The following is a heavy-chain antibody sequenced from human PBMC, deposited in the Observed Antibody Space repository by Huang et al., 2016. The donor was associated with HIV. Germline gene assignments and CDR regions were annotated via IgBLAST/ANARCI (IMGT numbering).Heavy chain of an antibody. CDR1: GFTSSSHG. Sequence: QVQVVESGGGVVQPGGSLRLFCAASGFTSSSHGMHWVRQGQGKGLEWVAFIQYDGSNKYFADSVKGRFTMSRDNSKNTLYLQMNSLRGEDTAVYYCVKETVQWLVTYWGQGTLVTVSS. CDR3: VKETVQWLVTY. J-gene: IGHJ4*02. D-gene: IGHD6-19*01. CDR2: IQYDGSNK. V-gene: IGHV3-30*02.